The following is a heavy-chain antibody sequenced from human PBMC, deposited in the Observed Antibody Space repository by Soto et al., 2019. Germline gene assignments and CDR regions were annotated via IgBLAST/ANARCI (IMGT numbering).Heavy chain of an antibody. J-gene: IGHJ3*02. V-gene: IGHV1-69*02. CDR3: ASVGITGIYLGVAFDI. CDR1: GGTFSSYT. D-gene: IGHD1-20*01. CDR2: IIPILGIA. Sequence: GASVKVSCKASGGTFSSYTISWVRQAPGQGLEWMGRIIPILGIANYAQKFQGRVTITADKSTSTAYMELSSLRSEDTAVYYCASVGITGIYLGVAFDIWGQGTMVTVSS.